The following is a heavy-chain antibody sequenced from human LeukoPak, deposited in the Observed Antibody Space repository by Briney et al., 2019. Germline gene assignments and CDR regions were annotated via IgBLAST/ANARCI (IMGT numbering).Heavy chain of an antibody. CDR1: GASVSSYY. Sequence: SETLSLTCTVSGASVSSYYWIWLRHLPGKGLEWIGYIYYSGSTNYNPSLKSRVTISVDTSKNQFSLKLTSVTAAETAVYYCARGLEGGTIAADYWGQGTLVTVSS. J-gene: IGHJ4*02. CDR3: ARGLEGGTIAADY. D-gene: IGHD6-13*01. CDR2: IYYSGST. V-gene: IGHV4-59*02.